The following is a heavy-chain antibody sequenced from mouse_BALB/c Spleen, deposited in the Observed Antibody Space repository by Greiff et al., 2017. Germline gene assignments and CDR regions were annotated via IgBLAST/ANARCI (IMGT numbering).Heavy chain of an antibody. CDR3: ARWDGYYTPFAY. Sequence: EVQGVESGGGLVKPGGSLKLSCAASGFTFSSYAMSWVRQTPEKRLEWVASISSGGSTYYPDSVKGRFTISRDNARNILYLQMSSLRSEDTAMYYCARWDGYYTPFAYWGQETLVTVSA. CDR1: GFTFSSYA. V-gene: IGHV5-6-5*01. D-gene: IGHD2-3*01. CDR2: ISSGGST. J-gene: IGHJ3*01.